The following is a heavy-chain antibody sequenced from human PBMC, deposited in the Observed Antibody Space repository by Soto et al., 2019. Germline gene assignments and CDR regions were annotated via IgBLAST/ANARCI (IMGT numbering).Heavy chain of an antibody. CDR2: ISSSGDPV. CDR3: ARALRELAGTGGPQSYYYYYYGLDV. D-gene: IGHD6-19*01. Sequence: GGSLRLSCADSGFPFSSYEMIWVRQAPGKGLEWVSYISSSGDPVYYADSVKGRFTISRDNAKNSLSLQMNSLRVEDTAVYYCARALRELAGTGGPQSYYYYYYGLDVWGQGTTVTVSS. CDR1: GFPFSSYE. V-gene: IGHV3-48*03. J-gene: IGHJ6*02.